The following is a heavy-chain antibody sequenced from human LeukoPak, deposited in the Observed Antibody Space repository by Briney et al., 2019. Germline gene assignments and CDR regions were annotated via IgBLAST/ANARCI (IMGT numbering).Heavy chain of an antibody. V-gene: IGHV1-69*05. J-gene: IGHJ1*01. CDR2: IIPIIGTA. CDR1: GGTFSSYA. D-gene: IGHD2-15*01. Sequence: SLKVSCKASGGTFSSYAISWVRQAPGQGLEWMGRIIPIIGTANYAQKFQGRVTITTDESTSTAYMELSSLRSEDTVVYYCARDKWDCSGGSCYDFQHWGQGTLVTVSS. CDR3: ARDKWDCSGGSCYDFQH.